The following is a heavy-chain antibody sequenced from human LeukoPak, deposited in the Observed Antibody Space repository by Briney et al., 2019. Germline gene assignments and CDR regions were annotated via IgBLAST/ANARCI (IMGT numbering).Heavy chain of an antibody. CDR2: IYSGGST. CDR3: ARGGAAGFGATDFDY. V-gene: IGHV3-53*01. D-gene: IGHD3-16*01. Sequence: PGGSLRLSCAASGLTVSSNYMSWVRQAPGKGLEWVSVIYSGGSTYYADSVKGRFTISRDNSKNTLYLQMNSLRAEDTAVYYCARGGAAGFGATDFDYWGQGTLVTVSS. J-gene: IGHJ4*02. CDR1: GLTVSSNY.